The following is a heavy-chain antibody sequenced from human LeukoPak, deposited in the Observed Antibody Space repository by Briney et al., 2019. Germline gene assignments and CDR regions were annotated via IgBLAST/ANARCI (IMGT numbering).Heavy chain of an antibody. CDR1: GGSLSSYY. V-gene: IGHV4-59*01. J-gene: IGHJ5*02. Sequence: SETLSLTCTVSGGSLSSYYWSWIRQPPGKGLEWIGYIYYSGSTNYNPSLKSRVTISVDTSKNQFSLKLSSVTAADTAVYYCARSAYSSSWTWFDPWGQGTLVTVSS. D-gene: IGHD6-13*01. CDR2: IYYSGST. CDR3: ARSAYSSSWTWFDP.